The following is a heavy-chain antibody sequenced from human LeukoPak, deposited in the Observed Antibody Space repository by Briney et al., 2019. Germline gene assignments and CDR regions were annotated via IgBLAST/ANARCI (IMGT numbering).Heavy chain of an antibody. CDR3: ARDRRSDNYLDY. CDR2: ISSSSSYI. J-gene: IGHJ4*02. Sequence: GGSLRLSCAASGFTFSSYSMNWVRQAPGKGLEWVSSISSSSSYIYYADSVKGRFTISRDNAKNSLYLQMNSLRAEDTAVYYCARDRRSDNYLDYWGQGTLVTVSS. CDR1: GFTFSSYS. V-gene: IGHV3-21*01.